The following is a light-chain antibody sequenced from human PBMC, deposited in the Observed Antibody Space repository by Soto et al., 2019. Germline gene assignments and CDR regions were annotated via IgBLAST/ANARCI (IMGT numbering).Light chain of an antibody. J-gene: IGKJ2*01. CDR3: LQHNSLPLT. Sequence: DIQMTQSPSSLSASVGDRVTITCRASQGIRNALVWYQQKPGKAPKRLIYAASSLQSGVPSRFSGTGSVTEFTLTINSLQPEDFATYYCLQHNSLPLTFGQGTKLEIK. V-gene: IGKV1-17*01. CDR1: QGIRNA. CDR2: AAS.